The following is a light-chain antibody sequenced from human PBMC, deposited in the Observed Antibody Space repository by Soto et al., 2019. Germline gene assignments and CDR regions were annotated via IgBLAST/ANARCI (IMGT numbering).Light chain of an antibody. CDR3: QSYDSSLSGYVV. CDR1: SSNIGAGYD. CDR2: GNS. Sequence: QSVLTQPPSVSGAPGQRVTISCTGSSSNIGAGYDVHWYQQLPGTAPKVLISGNSNRPSGVPDRFSGSKSGTSASLAITGLQAEDEADYYCQSYDSSLSGYVVFGGGTKLTGL. J-gene: IGLJ2*01. V-gene: IGLV1-40*01.